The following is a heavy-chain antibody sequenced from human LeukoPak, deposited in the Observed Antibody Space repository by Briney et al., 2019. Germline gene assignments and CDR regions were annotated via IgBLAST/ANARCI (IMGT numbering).Heavy chain of an antibody. D-gene: IGHD1-26*01. J-gene: IGHJ4*02. V-gene: IGHV1-18*01. Sequence: ASLKVSSKASGYTFTSYGVSWVREAPGQRLEWMGWISAYNGNTNHAQKFQDGVTMTTDTSTRTAYMEVRSLRSDDTAVYYCARADEGAPLDYWGQGTLVTVSS. CDR3: ARADEGAPLDY. CDR1: GYTFTSYG. CDR2: ISAYNGNT.